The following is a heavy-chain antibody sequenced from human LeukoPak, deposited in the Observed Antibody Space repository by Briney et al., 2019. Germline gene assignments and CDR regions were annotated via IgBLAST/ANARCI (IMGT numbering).Heavy chain of an antibody. V-gene: IGHV3-21*01. CDR1: GFTFSSYS. J-gene: IGHJ4*02. CDR2: ISSSSSYI. Sequence: PGGSLRLSCAASGFTFSSYSMNWVRQAPGKGLEWVSSISSSSSYIYYADSVKGRFTISRDNAKNSLYLQMNSLRAEDTAVYYCVRDLSSSTSCYYYWGQGTPVTVSS. CDR3: VRDLSSSTSCYYY. D-gene: IGHD2-2*01.